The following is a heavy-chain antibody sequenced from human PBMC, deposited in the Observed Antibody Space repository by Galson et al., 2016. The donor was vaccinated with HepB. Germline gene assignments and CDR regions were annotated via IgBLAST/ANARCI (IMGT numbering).Heavy chain of an antibody. Sequence: SVKVSCKASGYTLTDYYIHWVRQAPGQGLEWMAWLSANSGATNYAQKFQGWVTMTRDTSISTAYMELTSLTSDATAIYYCATSTGYRSGWGAFDIWGQGTMATVS. V-gene: IGHV1-2*04. J-gene: IGHJ3*02. CDR3: ATSTGYRSGWGAFDI. CDR1: GYTLTDYY. D-gene: IGHD6-25*01. CDR2: LSANSGAT.